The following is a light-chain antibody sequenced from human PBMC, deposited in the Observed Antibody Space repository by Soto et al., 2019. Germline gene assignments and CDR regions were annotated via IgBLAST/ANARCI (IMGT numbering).Light chain of an antibody. V-gene: IGKV1-8*01. CDR3: QQYGSSPPLT. CDR2: AAS. CDR1: QGISSY. J-gene: IGKJ4*01. Sequence: AIRMTQSPSSFSASTGDRVTITCRASQGISSYLAWYQQKPGKAPKLLIYAASTLQSGVPSRFSGSGSGTDFTLTISRLEPEDFAVYYCQQYGSSPPLTFGGGTKVEIK.